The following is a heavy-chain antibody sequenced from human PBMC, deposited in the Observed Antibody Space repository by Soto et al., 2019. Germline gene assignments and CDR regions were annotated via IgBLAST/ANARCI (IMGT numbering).Heavy chain of an antibody. D-gene: IGHD4-4*01. Sequence: ASVKVSCKASGYTFTSYDINWVRQATGQGLEWMGWMNPNSGNTGYAQKFQGRVTMTRNTSISTAYMELSSLRSEDTAVYYCARSSYYSYYYGMAVWGQGTTVTISS. J-gene: IGHJ6*02. V-gene: IGHV1-8*01. CDR2: MNPNSGNT. CDR3: ARSSYYSYYYGMAV. CDR1: GYTFTSYD.